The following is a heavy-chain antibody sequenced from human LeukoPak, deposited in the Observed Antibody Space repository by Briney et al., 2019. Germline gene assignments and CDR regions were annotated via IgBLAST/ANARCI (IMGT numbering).Heavy chain of an antibody. CDR1: GFPFSSYG. D-gene: IGHD3-22*01. V-gene: IGHV3-30*18. Sequence: PPGRSLSLSCAASGFPFSSYGMHWVRPAPGKGLEWVAVISYDGSNKYYADSVKGRFTISRDNSKNTLYLQMNSLRAEDTAVYYCAKDHADYYDSSGSLGSHFDYWGQGTLVTVSS. CDR2: ISYDGSNK. CDR3: AKDHADYYDSSGSLGSHFDY. J-gene: IGHJ4*02.